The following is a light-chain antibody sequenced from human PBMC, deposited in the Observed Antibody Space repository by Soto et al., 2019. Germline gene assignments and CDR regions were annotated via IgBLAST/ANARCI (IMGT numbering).Light chain of an antibody. CDR1: TSNIGAGYD. V-gene: IGLV1-40*01. Sequence: QPVLTQPPSVSGAPGQRVTISSTGSTSNIGAGYDVHWYQQLPRTAPKLLIYGNSNRPSGVPDRFSGSKSGTSASLAITGLQAEDEADYYCQSYDSSLSGSVFGGGTQLTVL. J-gene: IGLJ2*01. CDR3: QSYDSSLSGSV. CDR2: GNS.